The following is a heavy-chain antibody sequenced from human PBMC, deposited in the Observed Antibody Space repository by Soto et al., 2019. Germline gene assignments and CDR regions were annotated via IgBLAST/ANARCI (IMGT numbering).Heavy chain of an antibody. CDR3: AICGYSYGIYFDY. CDR2: IDPSDSYT. V-gene: IGHV5-10-1*01. Sequence: PGESLKISCKGSGYSFTSYWISWVRQMPGKGLEWMGRIDPSDSYTNYSPSLQGHVTISADKSISTAYPQWSSLKASDTAMYYCAICGYSYGIYFDYWGQGTLVTVSS. J-gene: IGHJ4*02. CDR1: GYSFTSYW. D-gene: IGHD5-18*01.